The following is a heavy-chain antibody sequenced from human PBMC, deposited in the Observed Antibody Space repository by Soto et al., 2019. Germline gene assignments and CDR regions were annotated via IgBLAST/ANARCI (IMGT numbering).Heavy chain of an antibody. V-gene: IGHV1-69*01. Sequence: QVQLVQSGAEVKKPGSSVKLSCKASGGTISSHAISWVRQAPGQGLEWMGGIIPILGTTNYAQKFQGRVTITADESKSTVYMEPSSLRFEYTAVHYCDRDRRPYDNGMDVWGKGTTVTVAP. CDR1: GGTISSHA. CDR3: DRDRRPYDNGMDV. J-gene: IGHJ6*04. CDR2: IIPILGTT.